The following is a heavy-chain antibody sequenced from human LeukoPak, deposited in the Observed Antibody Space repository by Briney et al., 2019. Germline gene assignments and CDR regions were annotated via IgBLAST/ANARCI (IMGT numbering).Heavy chain of an antibody. CDR2: VSYSGST. D-gene: IGHD3-10*01. V-gene: IGHV4-59*08. CDR3: ARYGSGIPF. Sequence: SETLSLTCAVYGGSFSGYCWSWIRQPPGKGLEWIGYVSYSGSTEYNPSLKSRVSIAVDTSKNQFSLKLSSVTAADTAVYYCARYGSGIPFWGQGTLVTVSS. J-gene: IGHJ4*02. CDR1: GGSFSGYC.